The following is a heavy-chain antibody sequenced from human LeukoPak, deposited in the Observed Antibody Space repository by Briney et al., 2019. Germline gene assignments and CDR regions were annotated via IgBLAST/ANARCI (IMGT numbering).Heavy chain of an antibody. J-gene: IGHJ4*02. Sequence: GESLKISCKGSGYSFTSYWIGWVRQMPGEGLEWMGIIYPGDSDIRYSPSFQGQVTISADKSISTAYLQWSSLKASDTAMYYCARLRSLYSTSSGHFDYWGQGTLVTVSS. CDR3: ARLRSLYSTSSGHFDY. D-gene: IGHD6-6*01. CDR1: GYSFTSYW. CDR2: IYPGDSDI. V-gene: IGHV5-51*01.